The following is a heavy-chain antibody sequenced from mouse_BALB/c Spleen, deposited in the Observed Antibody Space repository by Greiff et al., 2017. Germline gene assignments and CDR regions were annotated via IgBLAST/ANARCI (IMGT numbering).Heavy chain of an antibody. V-gene: IGHV1S81*02. CDR1: GYTFTSYY. D-gene: IGHD1-1*01. CDR3: ARSITTPVARDYYAMDY. CDR2: INPSNGGT. J-gene: IGHJ4*01. Sequence: QVQLQQPGAELVKPGASVKLSCKASGYTFTSYYMYWVKQRPGQGLEWIGGINPSNGGTNFNEKFKSKATLTVDKSSSTAYMQLSSLTSEDSAVYYCARSITTPVARDYYAMDYWGQGTSVTVSS.